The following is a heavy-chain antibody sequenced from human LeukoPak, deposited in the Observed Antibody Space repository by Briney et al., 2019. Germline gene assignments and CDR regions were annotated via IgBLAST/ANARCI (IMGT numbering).Heavy chain of an antibody. Sequence: GGSLRLSCAASGFTFSSYGMHWVRQAPGKGLEWVAVISYGGSNKYYADSVKGRFTISRDNSKNTLYLQMNSLRAEDTAVYYCAKDGGYGDYAVGYWGQGTLVTVSS. CDR3: AKDGGYGDYAVGY. CDR2: ISYGGSNK. D-gene: IGHD4-17*01. CDR1: GFTFSSYG. J-gene: IGHJ4*02. V-gene: IGHV3-30*18.